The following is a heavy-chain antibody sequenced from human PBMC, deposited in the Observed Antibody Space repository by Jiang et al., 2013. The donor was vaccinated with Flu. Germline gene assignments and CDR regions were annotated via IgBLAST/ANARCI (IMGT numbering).Heavy chain of an antibody. CDR2: IDGGSGNT. D-gene: IGHD1-7*01. J-gene: IGHJ5*02. CDR1: GYTFSPYA. V-gene: IGHV1-3*01. Sequence: GAEVKKPGASVKLSCKASGYTFSPYAMHWVRQAPGQGLEWMGWIDGGSGNTTYSRKFQGRVTFSRDTSASTAYMELRSLRSEDTGIYFCARGYIWNYGWLDHWGLGTLVTLSS. CDR3: ARGYIWNYGWLDH.